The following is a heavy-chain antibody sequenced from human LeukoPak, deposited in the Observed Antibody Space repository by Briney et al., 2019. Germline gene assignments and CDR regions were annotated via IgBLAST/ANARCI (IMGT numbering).Heavy chain of an antibody. J-gene: IGHJ6*03. Sequence: GGSLRLSCAASGFTFSSYWMSWVRQAPGKGLEWVANIKQDESEKYYVDSVKGRFTISRDNAKNSLYLQMNSLRAEDTAVYYCARGQHYDFWSGRSSHTLYYYYMDVWGKGTTVTVSS. CDR1: GFTFSSYW. V-gene: IGHV3-7*01. D-gene: IGHD3-3*01. CDR2: IKQDESEK. CDR3: ARGQHYDFWSGRSSHTLYYYYMDV.